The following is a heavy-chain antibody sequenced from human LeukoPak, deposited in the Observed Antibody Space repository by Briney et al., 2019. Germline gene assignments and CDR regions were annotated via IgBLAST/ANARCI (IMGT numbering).Heavy chain of an antibody. CDR2: IYSGGST. CDR1: GFTVSSNY. J-gene: IGHJ4*02. Sequence: GVSLRLSCAASGFTVSSNYMSWVRQAPGKGLEWVSVIYSGGSTYYADSVKGRFTISRDNSKNTLYLQMNSLRAEDTAVYYCARSPFLLFDCWGQGTLVTVSS. V-gene: IGHV3-66*01. CDR3: ARSPFLLFDC.